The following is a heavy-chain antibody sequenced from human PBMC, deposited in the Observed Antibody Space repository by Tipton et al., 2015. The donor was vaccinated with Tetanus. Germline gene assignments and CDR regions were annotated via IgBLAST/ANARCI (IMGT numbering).Heavy chain of an antibody. CDR3: ARDAGPTGYDHDAFDI. CDR1: GYTFTGYY. V-gene: IGHV1-2*02. CDR2: INPNSGGT. D-gene: IGHD3-9*01. Sequence: QVQLVQSGAEVKKPGASVKVSCKASGYTFTGYYMHWVRQAPGQGLEWMGWINPNSGGTNYAQKFQGRVTMTRDTSISTAYMELSRLRSDDTAVYYCARDAGPTGYDHDAFDIWGQGTMVTVSS. J-gene: IGHJ3*02.